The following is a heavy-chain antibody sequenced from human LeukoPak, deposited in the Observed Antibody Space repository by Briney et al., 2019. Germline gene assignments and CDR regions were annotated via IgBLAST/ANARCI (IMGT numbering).Heavy chain of an antibody. CDR3: ARQGELAIDY. J-gene: IGHJ4*02. CDR1: GGSITNYY. D-gene: IGHD1-26*01. CDR2: IYNTGRT. Sequence: SEALSLTCSVSGGSITNYYWSWIRQSPGKGLEWIGFIYNTGRTNYNPSLQSRVTMSIDTSKNQFSLKLSSVTAADTAVYYCARQGELAIDYWGQGTLVTVSS. V-gene: IGHV4-59*08.